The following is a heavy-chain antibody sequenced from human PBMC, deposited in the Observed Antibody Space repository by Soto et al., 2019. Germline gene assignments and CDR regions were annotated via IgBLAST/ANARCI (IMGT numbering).Heavy chain of an antibody. D-gene: IGHD2-21*01. V-gene: IGHV3-23*01. Sequence: EVQLLESGGGLVQPGGSLRLSCAASGFTFSIYAMNWVRQAPGKGLEWVAGIIGAGAPYYADPVKGRFTISRDNSQNTLYLQMNSLRGEDTALYFCAKDFTPDLRWDIDYCGQGTLVTVSS. CDR3: AKDFTPDLRWDIDY. CDR1: GFTFSIYA. CDR2: IIGAGAP. J-gene: IGHJ4*02.